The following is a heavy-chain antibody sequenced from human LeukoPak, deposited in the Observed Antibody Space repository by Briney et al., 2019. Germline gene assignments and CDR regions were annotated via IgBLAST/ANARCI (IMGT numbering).Heavy chain of an antibody. CDR1: GGAITTTDFD. J-gene: IGHJ4*02. Sequence: PSETRSLTGAVSGGAITTTDFDWAWSRQPPGQGFEWIATISSSGKAYYYPSLMSRVTISVDTSKTHFSLDVASVTSAAPGLFYCARFKGGTGFDYWGRGILVIV. V-gene: IGHV4-39*01. D-gene: IGHD1-26*01. CDR3: ARFKGGTGFDY. CDR2: ISSSGKA.